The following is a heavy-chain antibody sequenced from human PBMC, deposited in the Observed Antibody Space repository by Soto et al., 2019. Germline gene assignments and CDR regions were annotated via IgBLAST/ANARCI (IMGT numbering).Heavy chain of an antibody. CDR2: IIPIFGTA. CDR1: GGTFSSYA. Sequence: SVKVSCKASGGTFSSYAISWVRQAPGQGLEWMGGIIPIFGTANYAQKFQGRVTITADKSTSTAYMELSSLGSEDTAVYYCAILPVRSWELLEVNYWGQGTLVTVSS. V-gene: IGHV1-69*06. J-gene: IGHJ4*02. CDR3: AILPVRSWELLEVNY. D-gene: IGHD1-26*01.